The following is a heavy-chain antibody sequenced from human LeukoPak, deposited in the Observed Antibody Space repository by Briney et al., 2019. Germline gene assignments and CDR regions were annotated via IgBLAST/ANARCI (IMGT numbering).Heavy chain of an antibody. CDR3: ASYRYGSSFALDI. D-gene: IGHD6-6*01. Sequence: GGSLRLSCGAFGFTVSTNYMSWVRQAPGKGLEWVSIIYSGGSTYYADSVKGRFTISRDNSKNTLYLQMNSLRAEDTAVYYCASYRYGSSFALDIWGQGTMVTVSS. CDR1: GFTVSTNY. V-gene: IGHV3-66*01. J-gene: IGHJ3*02. CDR2: IYSGGST.